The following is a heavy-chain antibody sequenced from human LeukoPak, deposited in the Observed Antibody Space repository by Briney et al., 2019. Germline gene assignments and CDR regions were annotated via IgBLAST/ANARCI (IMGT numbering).Heavy chain of an antibody. J-gene: IGHJ4*02. D-gene: IGHD6-19*01. Sequence: SETLSLTCTVSGGSISSSSYYWGWIRQPPGKGLEWIGSIYYSGGTFYNPSLKGRLTISVDTPKKQFSLKLRIVTAADTAVYYCARHDIAVTGFDYWGQGTLVTVSS. CDR1: GGSISSSSYY. CDR3: ARHDIAVTGFDY. CDR2: IYYSGGT. V-gene: IGHV4-39*01.